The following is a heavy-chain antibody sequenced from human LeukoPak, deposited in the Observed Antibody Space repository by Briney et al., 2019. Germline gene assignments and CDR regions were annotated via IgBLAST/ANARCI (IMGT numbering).Heavy chain of an antibody. Sequence: ASVKVSCKASGYTFTGYYMHWVRQAPGQGLEWMGRINPNSGGTNYAQKLQGRVTMTTDTSTSTAYMELRSLRSDDTAVYYCARDPPVIYSGYDWPSGMDVWGQGTTVTVSS. CDR1: GYTFTGYY. D-gene: IGHD5-12*01. CDR2: INPNSGGT. V-gene: IGHV1-2*06. J-gene: IGHJ6*02. CDR3: ARDPPVIYSGYDWPSGMDV.